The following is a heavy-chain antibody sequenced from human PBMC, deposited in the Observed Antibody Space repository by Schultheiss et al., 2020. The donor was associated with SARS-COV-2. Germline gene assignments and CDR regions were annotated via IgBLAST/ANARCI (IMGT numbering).Heavy chain of an antibody. V-gene: IGHV4-39*07. J-gene: IGHJ5*02. Sequence: SQTLSLTCTVSGGSISSSSYYWGWIRQPPGKGLEWIGEIYHSGSTNYNPSLKSRVTISVDTSKNQFSLKLSSVTAADTAVYYCARGGPCGYCSSTSWANRNWFDPWGQGTLVTVSS. CDR3: ARGGPCGYCSSTSWANRNWFDP. D-gene: IGHD2-2*03. CDR1: GGSISSSSYY. CDR2: IYHSGST.